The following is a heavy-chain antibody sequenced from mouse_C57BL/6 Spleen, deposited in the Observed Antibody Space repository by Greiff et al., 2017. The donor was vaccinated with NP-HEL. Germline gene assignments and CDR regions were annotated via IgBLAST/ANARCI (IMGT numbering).Heavy chain of an antibody. J-gene: IGHJ2*01. CDR2: IDPEDGDT. CDR1: GFNIKDYY. CDR3: TYITTVVAPFNY. V-gene: IGHV14-1*01. D-gene: IGHD1-1*01. Sequence: VQLQQSGAELVRPGASVKLSCTASGFNIKDYYMHWVKQRPEQGLEWIGRIDPEDGDTEYAPKFQGKATMTADTSSNTAYLQLSSLTFEDTAVYYCTYITTVVAPFNYWGQGTTLTVSS.